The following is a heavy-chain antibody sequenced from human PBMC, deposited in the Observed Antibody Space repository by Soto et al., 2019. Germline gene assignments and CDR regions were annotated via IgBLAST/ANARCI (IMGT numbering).Heavy chain of an antibody. CDR3: VNRDYSSSIDY. CDR1: GFTFSSYA. V-gene: IGHV3-64D*08. CDR2: ISSNGGST. Sequence: GGSLRLSCSASGFTFSSYAMHWVRQAPGKGLEYVSAISSNGGSTYYADSVKGRFTISRDNSKNTLYLQMSSLRAEDTAVYYCVNRDYSSSIDYGGQGTLVTVPP. J-gene: IGHJ4*02. D-gene: IGHD6-19*01.